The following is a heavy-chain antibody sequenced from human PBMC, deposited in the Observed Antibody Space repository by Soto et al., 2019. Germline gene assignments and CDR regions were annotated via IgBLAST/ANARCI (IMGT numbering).Heavy chain of an antibody. CDR1: GYTFTSYG. D-gene: IGHD5-18*01. Sequence: ASVKVSCKASGYTFTSYGISWVRQAPGQGLEWMGWISAYNGNTNYAQKLQGRVTMTTDTSTSTAYMELRSLRSDDTAVYYCARDQDTAMVNYYYYYMDVWGKGTTVTVSS. CDR3: ARDQDTAMVNYYYYYMDV. V-gene: IGHV1-18*01. J-gene: IGHJ6*03. CDR2: ISAYNGNT.